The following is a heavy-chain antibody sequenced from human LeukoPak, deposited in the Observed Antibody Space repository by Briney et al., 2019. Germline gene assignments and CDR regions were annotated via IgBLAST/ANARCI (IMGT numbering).Heavy chain of an antibody. Sequence: ASVKVSCKASGYTFSGYYMHWVRQAPGQGLEWMGWINPNSGGTNYAQKFQGRVTMTTDTSTSTAYMELRSLRSDDTAVYYCARGRDYITIFGVVIPYDAFDIWGQGTMVTVSS. CDR1: GYTFSGYY. V-gene: IGHV1-2*02. J-gene: IGHJ3*02. CDR3: ARGRDYITIFGVVIPYDAFDI. D-gene: IGHD3-3*01. CDR2: INPNSGGT.